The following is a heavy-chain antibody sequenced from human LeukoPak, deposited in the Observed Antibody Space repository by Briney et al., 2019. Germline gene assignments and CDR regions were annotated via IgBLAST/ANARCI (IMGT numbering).Heavy chain of an antibody. CDR3: ARVAAGIGFFQH. D-gene: IGHD6-13*01. J-gene: IGHJ1*01. Sequence: PSETLSLTCIVSGYSISSGYFWGWIRQPPGKGLEWIGNIHHSGSTYYNPSLKSRVTISVDTSKNQLSLKLSSVTAADTAVYYCARVAAGIGFFQHWGQGTLVTVSS. CDR1: GYSISSGYF. CDR2: IHHSGST. V-gene: IGHV4-38-2*02.